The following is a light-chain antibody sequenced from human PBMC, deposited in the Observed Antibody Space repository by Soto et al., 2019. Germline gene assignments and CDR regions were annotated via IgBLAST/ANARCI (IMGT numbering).Light chain of an antibody. CDR2: AAS. CDR3: QQSYSNRIT. CDR1: QGISNY. V-gene: IGKV1-27*01. J-gene: IGKJ5*01. Sequence: IQMTYFPPFLAVGDRVTVTITSRASQGISNYLAWYQQKPGKVPKLLIYAASTLRSGVPSRFSGSGSGTDFTLTISSLQPEDFATYYCQQSYSNRITFGQGTRLEIK.